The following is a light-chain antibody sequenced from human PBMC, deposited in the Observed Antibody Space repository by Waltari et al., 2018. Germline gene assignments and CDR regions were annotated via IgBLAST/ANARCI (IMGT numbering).Light chain of an antibody. Sequence: EIVLTQSPATLSLSPGERATLSCRASQSVRTYLAWYQQKPGQAPRLLIYDAATRATAIPARFSGSGSGTDFTLTISSLQPEDFASYYCQQYKTFPLTFGGGTKVEIK. J-gene: IGKJ4*01. CDR3: QQYKTFPLT. CDR2: DAA. CDR1: QSVRTY. V-gene: IGKV3-11*01.